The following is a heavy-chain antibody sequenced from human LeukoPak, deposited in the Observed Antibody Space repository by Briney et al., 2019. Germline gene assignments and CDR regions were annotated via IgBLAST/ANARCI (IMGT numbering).Heavy chain of an antibody. CDR3: ARGRGYGNWFDP. CDR1: GGSISSYY. J-gene: IGHJ5*02. D-gene: IGHD5-18*01. CDR2: IYYSGST. Sequence: PSETLSLTCTVSGGSISSYYWSWIRQPPGKGLEWIGYIYYSGSTNYNPSLKSRVTISVDTSKNQFSLKLSSVTAADTAVYYCARGRGYGNWFDPWGQGTLVTVSS. V-gene: IGHV4-59*01.